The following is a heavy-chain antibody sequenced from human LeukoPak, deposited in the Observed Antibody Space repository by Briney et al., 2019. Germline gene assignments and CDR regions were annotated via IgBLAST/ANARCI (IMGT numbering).Heavy chain of an antibody. Sequence: GGSLRLSCAASGFSFSAFGMNWVRQAPGKGLEWVSTITKNGDTTYYVDSVKGRLTISRDNSKNTLYLQMNSLRAEDTAKYYCTKDYCGRFCSAVWGQGTTVIVSS. D-gene: IGHD3-3*01. V-gene: IGHV3-23*01. CDR3: TKDYCGRFCSAV. CDR1: GFSFSAFG. J-gene: IGHJ6*02. CDR2: ITKNGDTT.